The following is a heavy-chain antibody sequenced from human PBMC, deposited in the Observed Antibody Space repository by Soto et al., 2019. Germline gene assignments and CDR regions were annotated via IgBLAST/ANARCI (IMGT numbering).Heavy chain of an antibody. CDR3: ARSDGYNFNWLDS. D-gene: IGHD2-21*01. J-gene: IGHJ5*01. CDR2: MNPNSGNT. Sequence: QVQLVQSGAEVKTPGASVKVSCKASGYTFATYDINWVRQAPGQGLEWMGWMNPNSGNTCYAQKFQGRLTMTRDTALSVAHMELSSLRNVDTAVYYCARSDGYNFNWLDSWGQGTLVTVSA. V-gene: IGHV1-8*01. CDR1: GYTFATYD.